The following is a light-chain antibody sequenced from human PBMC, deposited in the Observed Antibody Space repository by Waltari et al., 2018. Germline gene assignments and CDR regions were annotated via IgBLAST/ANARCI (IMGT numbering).Light chain of an antibody. CDR1: QTINGW. CDR3: QQYLLFWT. V-gene: IGKV1-5*01. J-gene: IGKJ1*01. CDR2: DAS. Sequence: DIQMTQSPSTLSASVGDRVTITCRASQTINGWLAWYQQKPGKAPELLIHDASTLESGVPPRFSGSGSGKEFTLTISSVQPEDVATYYCQQYLLFWTFGQGTRVEIK.